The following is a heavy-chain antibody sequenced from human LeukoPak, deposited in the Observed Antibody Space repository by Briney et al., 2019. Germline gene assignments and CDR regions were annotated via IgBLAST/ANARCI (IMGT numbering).Heavy chain of an antibody. D-gene: IGHD5-18*01. CDR1: GGSISSSSYY. Sequence: SETLSLTCTVSGGSISSSSYYWGWIRQPPGKGLEWIGSIYYSGSTYYNPSLKSRVTISVDTSKNQFSLKLSSVTAADTAVYYCARAEQLWLQGGFDYWGQGTLVTVSS. CDR3: ARAEQLWLQGGFDY. V-gene: IGHV4-39*07. CDR2: IYYSGST. J-gene: IGHJ4*02.